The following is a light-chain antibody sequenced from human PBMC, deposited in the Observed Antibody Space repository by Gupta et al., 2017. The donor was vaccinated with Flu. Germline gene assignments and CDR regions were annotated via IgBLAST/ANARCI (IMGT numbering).Light chain of an antibody. Sequence: TLSCTGTSSDGGADNYVSWYHQHPGGVPKLLIYEVSNRHSGGTNRCSGSKSGNTASLTISGLQAEDEADYYCSSYTSTSTVSWVFGGGTKLTVL. CDR3: SSYTSTSTVSWV. V-gene: IGLV2-14*01. CDR2: EVS. CDR1: SSDGGADNY. J-gene: IGLJ3*02.